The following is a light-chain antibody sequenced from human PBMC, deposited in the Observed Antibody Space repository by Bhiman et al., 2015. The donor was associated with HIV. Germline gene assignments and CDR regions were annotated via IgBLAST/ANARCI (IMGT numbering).Light chain of an antibody. V-gene: IGLV3-1*01. CDR1: RLGDKY. J-gene: IGLJ3*02. CDR3: QAWDGSIGV. CDR2: GDT. Sequence: SYELTQPPSLSVSPGQTASITCSGDRLGDKYASWYQHRSGQSPVLVIYGDTSRPSGIPERFSGSNSGNTATLTISGTQPMDEADYYCQAWDGSIGVFGGGTKLTVL.